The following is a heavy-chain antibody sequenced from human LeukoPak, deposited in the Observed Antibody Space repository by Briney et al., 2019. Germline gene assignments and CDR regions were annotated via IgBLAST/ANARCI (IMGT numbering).Heavy chain of an antibody. CDR1: GYSFSNYP. V-gene: IGHV1-18*01. J-gene: IGHJ6*03. CDR3: ARGAVQFLEWPSDMDV. D-gene: IGHD3-3*01. Sequence: ASVKVSCRASGYSFSNYPMSWVRQAPGRGLEWVGWISNYDGRTVYGQRLQGRVTLTRDTSTSTAYMELTSLTSDDSVIYYCARGAVQFLEWPSDMDVWGKGTTVIVSS. CDR2: ISNYDGRT.